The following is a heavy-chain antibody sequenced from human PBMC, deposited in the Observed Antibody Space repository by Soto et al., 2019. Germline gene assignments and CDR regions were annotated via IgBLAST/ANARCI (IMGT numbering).Heavy chain of an antibody. J-gene: IGHJ3*02. CDR2: LNRDGSEE. Sequence: PGGSLRLSCVASGFMFSNYWMTWVRQAPGKGLEWVANLNRDGSEEQYVDSVKGRFTISRDNAKNSLYLQIHSLRADDTAVYFCARDPYDGVFGAFDIWGQGTMVTVSS. CDR1: GFMFSNYW. CDR3: ARDPYDGVFGAFDI. D-gene: IGHD3-3*01. V-gene: IGHV3-7*05.